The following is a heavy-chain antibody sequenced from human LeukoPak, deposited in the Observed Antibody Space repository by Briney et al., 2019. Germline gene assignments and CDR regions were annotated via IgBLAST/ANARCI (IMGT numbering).Heavy chain of an antibody. CDR2: INGDGSTT. CDR3: ARDRGSYGDLDY. V-gene: IGHV3-74*01. J-gene: IGHJ4*02. CDR1: GFTFSRYW. Sequence: PGGSLRLSCAASGFTFSRYWMHWVRQAPGKGLVWVSRINGDGSTTTYADSVKGRFTISRDNAKNTLYLQMSSLRAEDTAVYYCARDRGSYGDLDYWGQGTLVTVSS. D-gene: IGHD1-26*01.